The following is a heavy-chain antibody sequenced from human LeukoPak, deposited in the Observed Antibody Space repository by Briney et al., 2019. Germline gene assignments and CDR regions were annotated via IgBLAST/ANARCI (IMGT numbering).Heavy chain of an antibody. J-gene: IGHJ4*02. D-gene: IGHD3-22*01. CDR2: ISGSGGST. CDR1: GFTFSSYA. CDR3: AKSPALSYYYDSSGYSFDY. V-gene: IGHV3-23*01. Sequence: GGSLRLSCAASGFTFSSYAMSWVRQAPGEGLEWVSAISGSGGSTYYADSVKGRFTISRDNSKNTLYLQMNSLRAEDTAVYYCAKSPALSYYYDSSGYSFDYWGQGTLVTVSS.